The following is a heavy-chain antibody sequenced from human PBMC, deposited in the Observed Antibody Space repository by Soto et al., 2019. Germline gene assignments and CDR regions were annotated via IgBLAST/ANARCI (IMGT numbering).Heavy chain of an antibody. CDR3: ARGSLTTVTSPIDY. CDR2: INPSGGGT. D-gene: IGHD4-17*01. Sequence: QVQLVQSGTEVKEPGASVKVSCKASGYTFTIYYMHWVRQAPGHGLEWMGIINPSGGGTTYAQKFQGRGTLTSDTSTSTVYMELSSLRSEDPAVYYCARGSLTTVTSPIDYWGQGTLVTVSS. CDR1: GYTFTIYY. V-gene: IGHV1-46*03. J-gene: IGHJ4*02.